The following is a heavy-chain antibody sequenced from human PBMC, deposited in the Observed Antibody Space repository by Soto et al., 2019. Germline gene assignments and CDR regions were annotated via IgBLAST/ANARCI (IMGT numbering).Heavy chain of an antibody. CDR3: AREKGRRYCTNGVCYGPSYYYYGMDV. V-gene: IGHV1-2*04. D-gene: IGHD2-8*01. CDR1: GYTFTGYY. CDR2: INPNSGGT. J-gene: IGHJ6*02. Sequence: ASVKASCKASGYTFTGYYMHWVRQAPGQGLEWMGWINPNSGGTNYAQKFQGWVTMTRDTSISTAYMELSRLRSDDTAVYYCAREKGRRYCTNGVCYGPSYYYYGMDVWGQGTTVTVSS.